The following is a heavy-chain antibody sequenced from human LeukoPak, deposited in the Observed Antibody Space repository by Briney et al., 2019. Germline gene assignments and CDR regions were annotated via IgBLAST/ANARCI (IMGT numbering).Heavy chain of an antibody. CDR1: GGSISSGDYY. J-gene: IGHJ6*03. Sequence: SQTLSLTCTVSGGSISSGDYYWSWIRQPPGKGLEWIGYIYYSGSTYYNPSPKGRVTISVDTSKNQFSLKLSSVTAADTAVYYCARTPTFNDFGGVISRYMDVWGKGTTVTVSS. V-gene: IGHV4-30-4*08. CDR2: IYYSGST. CDR3: ARTPTFNDFGGVISRYMDV. D-gene: IGHD3-3*01.